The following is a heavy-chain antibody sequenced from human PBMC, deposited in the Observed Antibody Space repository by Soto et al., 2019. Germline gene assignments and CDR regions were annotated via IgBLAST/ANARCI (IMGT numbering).Heavy chain of an antibody. J-gene: IGHJ6*02. CDR2: IIPIFGTA. D-gene: IGHD3-3*01. Sequence: ASVKVSCKASGGTFRSYSISWVLQAPGQGLEWMGGIIPIFGTANYAQKFQGRVTITADESTSTAYMELSSLRSEDTAVYYCARPHSYDFWSGYRYYYYYYGMDVWGQGTTVTVSS. V-gene: IGHV1-69*13. CDR3: ARPHSYDFWSGYRYYYYYYGMDV. CDR1: GGTFRSYS.